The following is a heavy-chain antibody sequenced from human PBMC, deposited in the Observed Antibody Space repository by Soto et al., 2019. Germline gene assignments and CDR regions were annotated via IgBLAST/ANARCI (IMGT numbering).Heavy chain of an antibody. J-gene: IGHJ5*02. CDR2: IYYSGST. CDR1: GGSFSPYY. CDR3: ARRGEYYRPLPP. D-gene: IGHD3-10*01. V-gene: IGHV4-59*08. Sequence: SETLSLTCTVSGGSFSPYYWSWIRQPPGKGLEWIGYIYYSGSTNYNPSLKSRVTISLETSNSQFSLRLTSVTAADTAVYYCARRGEYYRPLPPWGPETRFTVSS.